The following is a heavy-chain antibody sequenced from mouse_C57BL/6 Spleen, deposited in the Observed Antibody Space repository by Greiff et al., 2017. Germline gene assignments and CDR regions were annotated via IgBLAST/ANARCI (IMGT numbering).Heavy chain of an antibody. CDR2: IDPSDSET. CDR3: AREYYGSRLFAS. D-gene: IGHD1-1*01. J-gene: IGHJ3*01. CDR1: GYTFTSYW. V-gene: IGHV1-52*01. Sequence: QVQLQQPGAELVRPGSSVKLSCKASGYTFTSYWMHWVKQRPIQGLEWIGNIDPSDSETHYNQKFKDKATLTVDKSSSTAYMQLSSLTSEDSAVYYCAREYYGSRLFASWGQGTLVTVSA.